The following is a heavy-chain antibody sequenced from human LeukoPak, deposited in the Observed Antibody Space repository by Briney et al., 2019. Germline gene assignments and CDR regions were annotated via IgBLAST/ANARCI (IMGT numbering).Heavy chain of an antibody. J-gene: IGHJ3*02. CDR1: GFTFDDYA. CDR2: ISGSGGST. V-gene: IGHV3-23*01. Sequence: PGRSLRLSCAASGFTFDDYAMSWVRQAPGKGLEWVSAISGSGGSTYYADSVKGRFTISRDNSKNTLYLQMNSLRAEDTAVYYCAKSGFGPESDAFDIWGQGTMVTVSS. D-gene: IGHD3-10*01. CDR3: AKSGFGPESDAFDI.